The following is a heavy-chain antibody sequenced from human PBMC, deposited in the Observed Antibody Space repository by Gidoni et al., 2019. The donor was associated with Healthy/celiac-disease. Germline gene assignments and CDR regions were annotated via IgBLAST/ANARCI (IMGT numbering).Heavy chain of an antibody. CDR2: ISSRGSPI. CDR3: ARDSGLIVPGGMDV. Sequence: EAQRVESGGGVVQPGGCRRRTWGAAGGTVSSYDIHWVRQAPGKGLEWVSYISSRGSPIYYADSVKGRFTISRDNAKNSLYLQMNSLRAEDTAVYYCARDSGLIVPGGMDVWGQGTTVTVSS. J-gene: IGHJ6*02. D-gene: IGHD2-2*01. V-gene: IGHV3-48*03. CDR1: GGTVSSYD.